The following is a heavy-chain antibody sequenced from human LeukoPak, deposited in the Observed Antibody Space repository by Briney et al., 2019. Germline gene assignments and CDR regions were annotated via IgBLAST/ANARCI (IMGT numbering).Heavy chain of an antibody. J-gene: IGHJ4*02. Sequence: SETLSLTCTVSGGSISSSSYYWGWIRQPPGKGLEWIGSIYYSGSTYYNPSLKSRVTISVDTSKNQFSLKLSSVTAADTAVYYCASLSSSQKAPFDYWGQGTLVTVSS. D-gene: IGHD6-13*01. CDR3: ASLSSSQKAPFDY. V-gene: IGHV4-39*07. CDR1: GGSISSSSYY. CDR2: IYYSGST.